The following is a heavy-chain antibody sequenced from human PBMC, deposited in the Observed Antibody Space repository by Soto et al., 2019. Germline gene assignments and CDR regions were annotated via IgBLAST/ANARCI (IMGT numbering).Heavy chain of an antibody. J-gene: IGHJ4*02. CDR2: IYYSGST. D-gene: IGHD5-18*01. Sequence: PSDTLSLTCNVSSGSISSGGYYWSLIRHHPGKGLEWIGYIYYSGSTYYNPSLKSRVTISVDTSKSQFSLKLSSVTAADTAVYYCASVRGSGYSYGCFDYWGQGTLVTVSS. CDR1: SGSISSGGYY. CDR3: ASVRGSGYSYGCFDY. V-gene: IGHV4-31*03.